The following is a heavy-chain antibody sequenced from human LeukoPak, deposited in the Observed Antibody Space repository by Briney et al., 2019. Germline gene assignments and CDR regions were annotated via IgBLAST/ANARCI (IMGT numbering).Heavy chain of an antibody. D-gene: IGHD5-18*01. CDR2: ISWNSGSI. J-gene: IGHJ6*02. CDR3: AKDTRYSYGYGMDV. Sequence: PGRSLRLSCAASGFTFDDYAMHWVRQAPGKGLEWVSGISWNSGSIGYADSVKGRFTISRDNAKNSLYLQMNSLRAEDTALYYCAKDTRYSYGYGMDVWGQGTTVTVSS. CDR1: GFTFDDYA. V-gene: IGHV3-9*01.